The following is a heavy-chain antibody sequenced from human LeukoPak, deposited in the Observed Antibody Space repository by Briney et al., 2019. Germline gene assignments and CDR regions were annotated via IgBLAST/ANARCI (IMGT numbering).Heavy chain of an antibody. Sequence: GGSLRLSCTASGFTFSDAWMTWVRQAPGKGLEWVSVVYSGGSTYYADSVKGRFTISRDTSKNTLYLQMNSLRAEDTAVYYCAGGSLRVRFDYWGQGTLVTVSS. J-gene: IGHJ4*02. CDR3: AGGSLRVRFDY. CDR2: VYSGGST. CDR1: GFTFSDAW. V-gene: IGHV3-53*01. D-gene: IGHD1-26*01.